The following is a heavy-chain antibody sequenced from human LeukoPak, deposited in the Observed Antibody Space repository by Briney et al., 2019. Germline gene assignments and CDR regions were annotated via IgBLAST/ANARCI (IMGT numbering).Heavy chain of an antibody. CDR2: IGTSSGAI. Sequence: GGSLRLSCSASGFTFSTYNMNWVRQAPGKGLEWVSFIGTSSGAIYYADSVKGRFNISRDNAKKSLYLQMNSLRDEDTAVYYCARNLDSWGQGALVTVSS. CDR1: GFTFSTYN. V-gene: IGHV3-48*02. J-gene: IGHJ5*01. CDR3: ARNLDS.